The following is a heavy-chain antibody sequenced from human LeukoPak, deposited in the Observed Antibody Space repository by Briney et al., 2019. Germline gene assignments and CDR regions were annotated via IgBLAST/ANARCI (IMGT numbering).Heavy chain of an antibody. Sequence: GGSLRLSCAASGFTVSSNYMSWVRQAPGKGLEWVSVIYSGGSTYYADSVQGRFTIFRDNSKNTLYLQMNSLRAEDTAMYYCARALCDNNRCSSYFDSWGQGTLVTVSS. CDR3: ARALCDNNRCSSYFDS. V-gene: IGHV3-53*05. D-gene: IGHD3-10*02. J-gene: IGHJ4*02. CDR2: IYSGGST. CDR1: GFTVSSNY.